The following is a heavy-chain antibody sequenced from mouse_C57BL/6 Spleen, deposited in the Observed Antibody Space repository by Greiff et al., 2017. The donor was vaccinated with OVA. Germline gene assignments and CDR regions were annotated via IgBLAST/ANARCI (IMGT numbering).Heavy chain of an antibody. Sequence: VHVKQSGAELVRPGASVKLSCTASGFNIKDYYMHWVKQRPEQGLEWIGRIDPADGDTEYAPKFQGKATMTADTSSNTAYLQLSSLTSEDTAVYYCIVIYDGYYDAMDYWGQGTSVTVSS. CDR2: IDPADGDT. D-gene: IGHD2-3*01. CDR1: GFNIKDYY. J-gene: IGHJ4*01. V-gene: IGHV14-1*01. CDR3: IVIYDGYYDAMDY.